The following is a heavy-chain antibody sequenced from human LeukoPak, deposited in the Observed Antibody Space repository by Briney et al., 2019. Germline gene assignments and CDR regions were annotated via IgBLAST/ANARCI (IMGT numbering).Heavy chain of an antibody. CDR3: ARAAKSGIAAAGTGY. V-gene: IGHV3-21*01. CDR1: GFTFSSYS. CDR2: ISSSSSYI. J-gene: IGHJ4*02. D-gene: IGHD6-13*01. Sequence: PGGSLRLSCAASGFTFSSYSMNWVRQAPGKGLEWVSSISSSSSYIYYADSVKGRFTISRDNAKNSLYLQMNSLRAEDTAVYYCARAAKSGIAAAGTGYWGQGTLVTVSS.